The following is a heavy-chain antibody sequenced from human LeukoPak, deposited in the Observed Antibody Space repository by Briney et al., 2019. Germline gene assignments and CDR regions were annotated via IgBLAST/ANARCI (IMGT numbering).Heavy chain of an antibody. Sequence: ASVKVSCKASGYTFTSYYMHWVRQAPGQGLEWMGWINPNSGGTNYAQKFQGRVTMTRDTSISTAYMELSRLRSDDTAVYYCARDGSGGSYANWFDPWGQGTLVTVSS. D-gene: IGHD2-15*01. J-gene: IGHJ5*02. CDR3: ARDGSGGSYANWFDP. CDR2: INPNSGGT. CDR1: GYTFTSYY. V-gene: IGHV1-2*02.